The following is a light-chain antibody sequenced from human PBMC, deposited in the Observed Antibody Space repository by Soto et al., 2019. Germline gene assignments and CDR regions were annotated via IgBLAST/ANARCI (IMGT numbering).Light chain of an antibody. V-gene: IGKV3-20*01. Sequence: EIVLTQSPGSLSLSPGQRATLSCRASQSVDTTFFAWYQKKPGQAPRLLIYGASKRSTGIPDRFSGSGSGTDLTLIISRLEPEDFAVYYCQQYMSSVTFGQGTKVAIK. CDR1: QSVDTTF. CDR2: GAS. J-gene: IGKJ1*01. CDR3: QQYMSSVT.